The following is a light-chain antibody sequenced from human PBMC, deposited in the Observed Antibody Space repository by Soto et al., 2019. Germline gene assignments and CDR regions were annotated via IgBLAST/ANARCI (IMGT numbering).Light chain of an antibody. CDR1: QGVSNW. V-gene: IGKV1-12*02. Sequence: IQMTQSPSSVSASVRDRVTITSRASQGVSNWLAWYQQKPGKAPKLLIYAASTLRSGVPSRFRGSGSGTDFTFTISSLQPEDFATYYCQQANSAPSITFGQGTRLDNK. J-gene: IGKJ5*01. CDR2: AAS. CDR3: QQANSAPSIT.